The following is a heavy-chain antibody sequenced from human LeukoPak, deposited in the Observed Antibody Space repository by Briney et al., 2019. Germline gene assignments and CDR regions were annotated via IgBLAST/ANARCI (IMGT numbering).Heavy chain of an antibody. CDR1: GGSTSSSSYY. D-gene: IGHD3-22*01. J-gene: IGHJ3*02. CDR3: ARSYYYDSSGYRIWRWADAFDI. Sequence: SETLSLTCTVPGGSTSSSSYYWGWIRQPPGKGLEWIGSIYYSGSTYYNPSLKSRVTISVDTSKNQFSLKLSSVTAADTAVYYCARSYYYDSSGYRIWRWADAFDIWGQGTMVTVSS. CDR2: IYYSGST. V-gene: IGHV4-39*01.